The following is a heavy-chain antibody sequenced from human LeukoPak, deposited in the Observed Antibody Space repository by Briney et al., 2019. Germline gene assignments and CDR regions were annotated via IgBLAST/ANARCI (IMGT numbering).Heavy chain of an antibody. D-gene: IGHD3-22*01. CDR1: GYTFTSYG. Sequence: ASVKVSCKASGYTFTSYGISWVRQAPGQGLEGMGWISAYNGNTNYAQKLQGRVTMTTDTSTSTAYMELRSLRSDDTAVYYCARVRVQVGIVVVKRYFDYWGQGTLVTVSS. CDR3: ARVRVQVGIVVVKRYFDY. CDR2: ISAYNGNT. V-gene: IGHV1-18*01. J-gene: IGHJ4*02.